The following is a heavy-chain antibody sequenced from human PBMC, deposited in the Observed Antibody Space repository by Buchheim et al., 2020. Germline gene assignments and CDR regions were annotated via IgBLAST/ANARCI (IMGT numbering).Heavy chain of an antibody. CDR1: GFTFSSYA. Sequence: QVQLVESGGGVVQPGRSLRLSCAASGFTFSSYAMHWVRQAPGKGLEWVAVISYDGSKKYYADSVKGRFTISRDNSKNTLYLQMNSLRAEDTAVYYCARDTQTIDILTGSDGMDVWGQGTT. J-gene: IGHJ6*02. CDR3: ARDTQTIDILTGSDGMDV. CDR2: ISYDGSKK. D-gene: IGHD3-9*01. V-gene: IGHV3-30*04.